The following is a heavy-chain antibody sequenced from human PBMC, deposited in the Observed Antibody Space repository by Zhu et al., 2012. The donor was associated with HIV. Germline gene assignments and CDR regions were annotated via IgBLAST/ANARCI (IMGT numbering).Heavy chain of an antibody. CDR2: VYCTGTT. D-gene: IGHD3-22*01. J-gene: IGHJ4*02. CDR1: GGSTSSHY. Sequence: QVQLQESGPGLVKPSETLSLTCSVSGGSTSSHYWSWIRQPPGKGLEWIGYVYCTGTTNYNPSLESRATISLDMSKNQFSLKLTSVTAADTAVYYCARLRDTSGYYYPFDYWAREPWSPSPQ. CDR3: ARLRDTSGYYYPFDY. V-gene: IGHV4-59*11.